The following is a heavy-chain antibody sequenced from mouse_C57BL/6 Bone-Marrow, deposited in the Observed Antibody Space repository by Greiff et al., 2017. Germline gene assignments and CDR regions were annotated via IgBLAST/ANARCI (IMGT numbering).Heavy chain of an antibody. CDR3: TDARLGRSAMDY. CDR1: GYTFTDYE. D-gene: IGHD4-1*01. V-gene: IGHV1-15*01. Sequence: VQLVESGAELVRPGASVTLSCKASGYTFTDYEMHWVKQTPVHGLEWIGAIDPETGGTAYNQKFKGKAILTADKSSSTAYMELRSLTSEDSAVYYCTDARLGRSAMDYWGQGTSVTVSS. J-gene: IGHJ4*01. CDR2: IDPETGGT.